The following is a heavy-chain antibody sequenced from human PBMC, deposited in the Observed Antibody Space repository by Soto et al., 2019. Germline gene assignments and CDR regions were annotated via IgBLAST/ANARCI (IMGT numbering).Heavy chain of an antibody. CDR1: GYSISSGSY. J-gene: IGHJ4*01. V-gene: IGHV4-38-2*02. CDR3: AKDPVMVAAGSTFDY. Sequence: SETLSLTCTVSGYSISSGSYWGWIRQPPGKGPEWIASIYHGGTTFYNPSLKSRVTVSVDKSNNQFSLKLRSVTAADTAVYYCAKDPVMVAAGSTFDYWGHGTLVTVSS. CDR2: IYHGGTT. D-gene: IGHD6-19*01.